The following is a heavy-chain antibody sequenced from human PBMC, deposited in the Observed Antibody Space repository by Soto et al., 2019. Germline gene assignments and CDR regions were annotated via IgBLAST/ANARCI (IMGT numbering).Heavy chain of an antibody. CDR3: ARDLCDGTCSSDY. CDR2: ISYTGRT. J-gene: IGHJ4*02. D-gene: IGHD2-15*01. V-gene: IGHV4-31*03. Sequence: SETLSLTCTVSGGSISSGGYYWSWIRQHPGKGLEWIGYISYTGRTYYNPSLRSRLTISADTSKNQFSLKLSSVTAADTAVYYCARDLCDGTCSSDYWGQGTLVTVSS. CDR1: GGSISSGGYY.